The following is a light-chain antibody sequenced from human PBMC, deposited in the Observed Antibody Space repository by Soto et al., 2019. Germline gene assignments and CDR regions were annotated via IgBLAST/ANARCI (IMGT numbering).Light chain of an antibody. CDR3: QQHNSFSIT. CDR1: RYIRSD. CDR2: AAS. J-gene: IGKJ5*01. V-gene: IGKV1-17*01. Sequence: DIQMTQSPSSLSASVGDRVTITCRASRYIRSDLSWYQQRPGQAPKVLIYAASSLQSGVPSRFSGSGSGTEITLTINSLQADDFATYYCQQHNSFSITFGQGTRLEIK.